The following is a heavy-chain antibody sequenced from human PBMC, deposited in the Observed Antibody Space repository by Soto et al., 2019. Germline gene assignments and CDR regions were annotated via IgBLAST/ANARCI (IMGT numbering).Heavy chain of an antibody. Sequence: PVGSLSLSGAASGFTFIGYAMSWVRQATGKGLEWVSAISGSGGSTYYADSVKGRFTISRDNSKNTLYLQMNSLRAEDTAVYYCAKDTIITMIVVATYYFDYWGQGTLVTVSS. CDR2: ISGSGGST. V-gene: IGHV3-23*01. J-gene: IGHJ4*02. CDR1: GFTFIGYA. D-gene: IGHD3-22*01. CDR3: AKDTIITMIVVATYYFDY.